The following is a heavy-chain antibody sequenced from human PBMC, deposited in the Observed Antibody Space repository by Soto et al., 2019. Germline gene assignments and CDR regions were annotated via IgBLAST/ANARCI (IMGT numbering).Heavy chain of an antibody. V-gene: IGHV3-21*04. CDR3: ARGGEYSSSFIYYYYGMDV. D-gene: IGHD6-6*01. Sequence: PGGSLRLSCAASGFTFSSYSMNWVRQAPGKGLEWVSSISSSSSYIYYADSVKGRFTISRDNAKNSLYLQMNSLRAEDTAVYYCARGGEYSSSFIYYYYGMDVWGQGTTVTVSS. CDR2: ISSSSSYI. J-gene: IGHJ6*02. CDR1: GFTFSSYS.